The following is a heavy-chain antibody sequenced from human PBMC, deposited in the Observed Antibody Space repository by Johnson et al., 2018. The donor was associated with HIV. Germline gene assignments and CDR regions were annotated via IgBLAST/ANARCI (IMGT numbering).Heavy chain of an antibody. CDR3: ATGFGPAFEM. D-gene: IGHD3-16*01. CDR1: GFTFSIVW. Sequence: VQLVESGGGLVKPGGSLRLSCAASGFTFSIVWMHLVRQAPGKGLEWVGCIKSKTDGGTTDHAAPVKGRFSISRDDSKNTLYLQMNSLKTEDTAVYYCATGFGPAFEMWGQGTMVTVSS. J-gene: IGHJ3*02. CDR2: IKSKTDGGTT. V-gene: IGHV3-15*01.